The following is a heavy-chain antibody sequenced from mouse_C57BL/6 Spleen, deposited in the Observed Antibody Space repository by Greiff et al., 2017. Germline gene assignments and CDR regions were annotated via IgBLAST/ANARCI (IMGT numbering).Heavy chain of an antibody. CDR3: ARGGGDWFAY. Sequence: QVQLQQSGAELARPGASVKISCKASGYNFTSYYIHWVKQRPGQGLEWIGWIYPGSGNTKYNEKFKGKATLTADTSSSTAYMQLSSLTSEDDAVYYCARGGGDWFAYWGQGTLVTVSA. V-gene: IGHV1-66*01. CDR2: IYPGSGNT. J-gene: IGHJ3*01. CDR1: GYNFTSYY.